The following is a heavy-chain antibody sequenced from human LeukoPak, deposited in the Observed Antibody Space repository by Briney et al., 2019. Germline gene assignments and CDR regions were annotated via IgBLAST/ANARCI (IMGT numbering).Heavy chain of an antibody. CDR2: IYYSGST. Sequence: PSETLSLTCTVSGGSISSGGYYWSWIRQPPGKGLEWIGFIYYSGSTNYNPSLKSRVTISVDTSKNQFSLKLSSVTAADTAVYYCARPSLDYGGTDAFDFWGQGTLVTVSS. D-gene: IGHD4-23*01. CDR1: GGSISSGGYY. J-gene: IGHJ3*01. CDR3: ARPSLDYGGTDAFDF. V-gene: IGHV4-61*08.